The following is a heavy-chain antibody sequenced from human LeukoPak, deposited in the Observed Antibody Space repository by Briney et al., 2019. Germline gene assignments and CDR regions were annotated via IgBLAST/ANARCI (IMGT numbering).Heavy chain of an antibody. Sequence: GASVKVSCKASGGTFSSYAISWVRQAPGQGLEWMGGIIPIFGTANYAQNFQGRVTITADESTSTAYMELSSLRSEDTAVYYCARDRRAYCSGGSCYSPLDYWGQGTLVTVSS. D-gene: IGHD2-15*01. V-gene: IGHV1-69*13. J-gene: IGHJ4*02. CDR2: IIPIFGTA. CDR1: GGTFSSYA. CDR3: ARDRRAYCSGGSCYSPLDY.